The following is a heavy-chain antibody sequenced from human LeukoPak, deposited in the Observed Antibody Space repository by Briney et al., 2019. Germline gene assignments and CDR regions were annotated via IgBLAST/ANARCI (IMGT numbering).Heavy chain of an antibody. V-gene: IGHV4-34*01. CDR3: ARMGYCSSTNCYGGGDFDS. Sequence: SETLSLTCAVYGESFSGYYWSRIRQPPGKGLEWIGEINHSGSTNYNPSLKSRVSLSVDTSKNQFSLKLSSVTAADTAVYYCARMGYCSSTNCYGGGDFDSWGQGTLVTVSS. CDR1: GESFSGYY. D-gene: IGHD2-2*01. CDR2: INHSGST. J-gene: IGHJ4*02.